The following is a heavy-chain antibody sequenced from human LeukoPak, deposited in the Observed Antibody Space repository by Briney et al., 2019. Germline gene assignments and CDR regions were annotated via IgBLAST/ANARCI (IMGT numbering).Heavy chain of an antibody. CDR2: INHSGST. CDR1: GGSFSGYY. Sequence: SETLSLTCAVYGGSFSGYYWSWIRQPPGKGLEWIGEINHSGSTNYKPSLKSRVTISVDTSKNQFSLKLSSVTAADTAVYYCARLWFGELLSRDYWGQGTLVTVSS. CDR3: ARLWFGELLSRDY. D-gene: IGHD3-10*01. V-gene: IGHV4-34*01. J-gene: IGHJ4*02.